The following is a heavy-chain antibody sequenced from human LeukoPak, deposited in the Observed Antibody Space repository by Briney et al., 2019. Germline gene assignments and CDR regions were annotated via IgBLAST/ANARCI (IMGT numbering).Heavy chain of an antibody. Sequence: GASVKVSCKASGYTFTSNYIHWVRQAPGQGLEWMGMIYPTGGSTTYAQKFQGRVTVTRDTSTSTVYMELNSLRSEDTAVYYCARGGRGITGTTDLWGQGTLVTVSS. J-gene: IGHJ5*02. V-gene: IGHV1-46*01. CDR3: ARGGRGITGTTDL. CDR1: GYTFTSNY. D-gene: IGHD1-20*01. CDR2: IYPTGGST.